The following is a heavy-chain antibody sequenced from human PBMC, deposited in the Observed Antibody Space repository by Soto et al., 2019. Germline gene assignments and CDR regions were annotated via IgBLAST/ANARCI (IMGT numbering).Heavy chain of an antibody. V-gene: IGHV1-69*01. Sequence: QVQLVQSGAEVKKPGSSVKVSCKASGGTFSSYAISWVRQAPGQGLEWMGGIIPIFGTANYAQKYQGRVTITADEPTSTAYMELRSLRSEDTAVYYCACAYCGGDCYTQLNWFDPWGQGTLVPVSS. CDR2: IIPIFGTA. D-gene: IGHD2-21*02. CDR1: GGTFSSYA. CDR3: ACAYCGGDCYTQLNWFDP. J-gene: IGHJ5*02.